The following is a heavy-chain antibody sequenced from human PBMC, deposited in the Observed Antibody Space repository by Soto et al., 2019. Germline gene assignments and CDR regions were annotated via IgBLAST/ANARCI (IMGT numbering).Heavy chain of an antibody. J-gene: IGHJ6*03. CDR2: MNPNSGNT. CDR3: ARGRRYCSSTSCPNYYYYMDV. CDR1: GYTFTSYD. V-gene: IGHV1-8*01. Sequence: ASVKVSCTASGYTFTSYDINWVRQATGQGLEWMGWMNPNSGNTGYAQKFQGRVTMTRNTSISTAYMELSSLRSEDTAVYYCARGRRYCSSTSCPNYYYYMDVWGKGTTVTVSS. D-gene: IGHD2-2*01.